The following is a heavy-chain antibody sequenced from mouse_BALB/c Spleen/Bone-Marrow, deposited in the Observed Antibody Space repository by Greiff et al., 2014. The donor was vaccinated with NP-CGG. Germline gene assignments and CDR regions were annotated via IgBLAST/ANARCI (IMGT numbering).Heavy chain of an antibody. D-gene: IGHD2-12*01. CDR3: TRSELRRGGYALDY. CDR2: ISPSNGRS. V-gene: IGHV1S81*02. Sequence: ESRAELVKPGASVKLSCKASGYSFTSYWMHWVKQRPGQGLEWIGEISPSNGRSNYNEKFKSKATLTVDKSSSTAYMQLXXXXXEDSAVYYCTRSELRRGGYALDYWGLGTSVTVSS. CDR1: GYSFTSYW. J-gene: IGHJ4*01.